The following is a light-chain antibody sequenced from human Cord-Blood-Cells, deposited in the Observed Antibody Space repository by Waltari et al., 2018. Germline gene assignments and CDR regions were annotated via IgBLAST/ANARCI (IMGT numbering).Light chain of an antibody. CDR2: DVS. CDR3: SSYTSSSTRV. V-gene: IGLV2-14*03. Sequence: QSALTQPASVSGSPGQSITIPCTGTSSDVGGYNYVSWYQQHPGKAPKLMIYDVSNRPSVVSNRFSGSKSGNTASLTISGLQAEDEADYYCSSYTSSSTRVFGGGTKLTVL. J-gene: IGLJ3*02. CDR1: SSDVGGYNY.